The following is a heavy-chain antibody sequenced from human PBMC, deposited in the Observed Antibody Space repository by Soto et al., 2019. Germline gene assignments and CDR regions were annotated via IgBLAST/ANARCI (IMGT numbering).Heavy chain of an antibody. CDR2: ISSTNII. CDR3: ASRLVATTGYDY. D-gene: IGHD5-12*01. V-gene: IGHV3-48*01. CDR1: GFTFSSYN. J-gene: IGHJ4*02. Sequence: EVQLVESGGGLVQPGGSLRLSCAASGFTFSSYNMHWVRQAPGKGLEWVSSISSTNIIYYADSVKGRFTISRDNAKNVLFLQMNSLRAEDTAVYFCASRLVATTGYDYWGQGTLVTVSS.